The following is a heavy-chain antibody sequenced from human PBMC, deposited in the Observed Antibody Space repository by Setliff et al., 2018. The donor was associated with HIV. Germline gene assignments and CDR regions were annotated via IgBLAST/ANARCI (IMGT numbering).Heavy chain of an antibody. D-gene: IGHD2-15*01. CDR2: IYSTGST. J-gene: IGHJ4*02. V-gene: IGHV4-59*03. CDR3: NRTPGAWQNYFDY. CDR1: GASISSHY. Sequence: SETLSLTCTVSGASISSHYWSWIRQSPGRELEWIGYIYSTGSTNYNPSLQSRVSISMDASKNKFSLKVTSVTSADTAIYYCNRTPGAWQNYFDYWGQGTPVTVSS.